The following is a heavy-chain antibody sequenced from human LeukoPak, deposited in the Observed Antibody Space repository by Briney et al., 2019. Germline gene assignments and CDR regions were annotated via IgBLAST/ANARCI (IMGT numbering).Heavy chain of an antibody. D-gene: IGHD5-18*01. J-gene: IGHJ4*02. Sequence: GGSLRLSCAASGFTFSSYAMHWVRQAPGKGLEYVSAISSNGGSTYYANSVKGRFTISRDNSKNTLYLQMGSLRAGDMAVYYCARAGYGLPFDYWGQGTLVTVSS. CDR2: ISSNGGST. V-gene: IGHV3-64*01. CDR3: ARAGYGLPFDY. CDR1: GFTFSSYA.